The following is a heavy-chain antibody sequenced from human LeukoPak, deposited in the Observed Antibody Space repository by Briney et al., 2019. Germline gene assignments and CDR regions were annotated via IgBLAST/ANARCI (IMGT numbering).Heavy chain of an antibody. CDR3: VKGSDVYGHRFSPLIDR. V-gene: IGHV3-30*18. CDR2: TSNDGNEE. J-gene: IGHJ5*02. CDR1: RLTISYYG. D-gene: IGHD3-3*01. Sequence: GGSLRLSCAASRLTISYYGMHWVRQAPGKGLEWVAVTSNDGNEEYYVDSVKGRFTISRDNSKNTVYLQLTSLRLDDTAVYFCVKGSDVYGHRFSPLIDRWGQGTLVIVSS.